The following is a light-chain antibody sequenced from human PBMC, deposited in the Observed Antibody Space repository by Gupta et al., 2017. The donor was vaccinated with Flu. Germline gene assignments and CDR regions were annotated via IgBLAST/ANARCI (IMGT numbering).Light chain of an antibody. CDR1: QSISTY. CDR3: QQSFDTPTS. V-gene: IGKV1-39*01. CDR2: SAS. J-gene: IGKJ2*03. Sequence: DIQMTQSPSSLSASVGDRVTVTCRASQSISTYLNWYQQKPGKAPKLLIYSASILQTGVPSRFSGSGSGPDFTLTISRLQPEDFATYYCQQSFDTPTSFGQGTKMEIK.